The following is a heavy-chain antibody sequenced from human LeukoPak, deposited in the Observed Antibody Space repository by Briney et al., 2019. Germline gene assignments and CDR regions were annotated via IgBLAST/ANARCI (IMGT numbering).Heavy chain of an antibody. CDR1: GYTFTSYD. V-gene: IGHV1-69*04. Sequence: ASVKVSCKASGYTFTSYDINWVRQAPGQGLEWMGRIIPILGIANYAQKFQARVTITADKSTSTAYMELSSLRSEDTAVYYCARGGYYGSGSYLLGMDVWGQGTTVTVSS. CDR3: ARGGYYGSGSYLLGMDV. J-gene: IGHJ6*02. CDR2: IIPILGIA. D-gene: IGHD3-10*01.